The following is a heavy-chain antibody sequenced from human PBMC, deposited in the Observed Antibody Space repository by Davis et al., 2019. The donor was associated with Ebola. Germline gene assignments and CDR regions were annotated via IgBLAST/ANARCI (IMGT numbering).Heavy chain of an antibody. V-gene: IGHV1-2*04. CDR3: ARDYNHYYGMDV. CDR2: INPNSGGT. J-gene: IGHJ6*02. CDR1: GYTFTGYY. Sequence: AASVKVSCKGSGYTFTGYYMHWVRQAPGQGLEWMGWINPNSGGTNYAQKFQGWVTMTRDTSISTAYMELSRLRSDDTAVYYCARDYNHYYGMDVWGQGTTVTVSS.